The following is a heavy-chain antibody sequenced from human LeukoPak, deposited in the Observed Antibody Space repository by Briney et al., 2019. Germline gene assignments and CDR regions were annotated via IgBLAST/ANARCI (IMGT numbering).Heavy chain of an antibody. D-gene: IGHD3-16*02. CDR1: GGSFSGYY. CDR2: INHSGST. CDR3: ARGLRLGELSDPNWFDP. J-gene: IGHJ5*02. Sequence: SETLSLTCAVYGGSFSGYYWSWTRQPPGKGLEWIGEINHSGSTNYNPSLKSRVTISVNTSKNQFSLKLSSVTAADTAVYYCARGLRLGELSDPNWFDPWGQGTLVTVSS. V-gene: IGHV4-34*01.